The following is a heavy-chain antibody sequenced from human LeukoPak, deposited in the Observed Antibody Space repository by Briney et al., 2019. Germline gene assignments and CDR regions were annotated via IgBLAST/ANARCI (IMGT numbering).Heavy chain of an antibody. V-gene: IGHV4-61*02. CDR2: IYTSGST. CDR1: GNSISSGSYY. D-gene: IGHD5-24*01. Sequence: SETLSLTCTVSGNSISSGSYYWSWIRQPAGKGLEWIGRIYTSGSTNYNPSLKSRVTISVDTSKNQFSLKLSSVTAADTAVYYCAREPSLPWDGYNSALDYWGQGTLVTVSS. J-gene: IGHJ4*02. CDR3: AREPSLPWDGYNSALDY.